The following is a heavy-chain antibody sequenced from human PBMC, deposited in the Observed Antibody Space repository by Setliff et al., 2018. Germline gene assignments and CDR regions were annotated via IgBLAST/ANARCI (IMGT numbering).Heavy chain of an antibody. Sequence: ETLSLTCSVSGGSISNFYWSWIRQPPGKGLEWIGSISPGRSINYNPSLRSRVAISVDTSKNLLSLRVNSVTATDTAVYYCARPLEESFGGVRDSDAFDVWGQGTMVTVSS. D-gene: IGHD3-16*01. CDR1: GGSISNFY. CDR3: ARPLEESFGGVRDSDAFDV. V-gene: IGHV4-4*08. J-gene: IGHJ3*01. CDR2: ISPGRSI.